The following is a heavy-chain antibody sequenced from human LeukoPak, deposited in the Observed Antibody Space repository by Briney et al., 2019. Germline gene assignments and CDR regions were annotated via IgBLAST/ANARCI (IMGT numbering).Heavy chain of an antibody. CDR1: VYTFKRYC. D-gene: IGHD6-13*01. Sequence: GGTQSLSCASSVYTFKRYCMQGVPGAPGKGLEGVSDVSGRGGSRFYADSVKGRFTIPRDNSKNTLYLHMNSVSAGHAAVYYFAKGPTAAVDYWGEGSLVTVSP. V-gene: IGHV3-23*01. CDR2: VSGRGGSR. J-gene: IGHJ4*02. CDR3: AKGPTAAVDY.